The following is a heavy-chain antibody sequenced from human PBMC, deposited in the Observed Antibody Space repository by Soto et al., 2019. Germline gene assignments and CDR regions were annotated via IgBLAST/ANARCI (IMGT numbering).Heavy chain of an antibody. J-gene: IGHJ4*02. CDR2: VPYTGAQT. V-gene: IGHV3-23*01. CDR1: GFNFGNCA. Sequence: EVQLLESGGGLVQPGGSLRLSCTASGFNFGNCAMGWARQAPGKGLEWLSSLAVPYTGAQTYYADSVAGRLTVSRDDSKNTLYLELNSLRAEDTAVYYCAKDWGRIAVAGWTDWGPGTLVTVSS. CDR3: AKDWGRIAVAGWTD. D-gene: IGHD6-19*01.